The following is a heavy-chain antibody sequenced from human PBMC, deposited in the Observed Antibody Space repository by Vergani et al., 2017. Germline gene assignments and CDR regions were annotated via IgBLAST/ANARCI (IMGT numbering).Heavy chain of an antibody. CDR1: GYTFIDYY. V-gene: IGHV1-69*01. D-gene: IGHD6-13*01. CDR3: ARDQRAYSSTPFDY. Sequence: QVQLVQSGAEVKKPGASVKVSCKASGYTFIDYYIHWVRQAPEQGLEWMGGIIPIFGTANYAQKFQGRVTITADESTSTAYMELSSLRSEDTAVYYCARDQRAYSSTPFDYWGQGTLVTVSS. CDR2: IIPIFGTA. J-gene: IGHJ4*02.